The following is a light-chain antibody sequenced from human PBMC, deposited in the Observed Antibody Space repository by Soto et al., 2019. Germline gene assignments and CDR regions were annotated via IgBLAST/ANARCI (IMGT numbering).Light chain of an antibody. J-gene: IGLJ2*01. CDR1: SSDVGGYNY. CDR3: SSYAGSNNLV. V-gene: IGLV2-8*01. CDR2: EVS. Sequence: QSALTQPPSASGSPGQSVTISCTGTSSDVGGYNYVSWYQQHPGKAPQLMIYEVSKRPSGVPDRFSGSKSGNTASLTVSGLKAEDEADYYWSSYAGSNNLVFGGGTRLTVL.